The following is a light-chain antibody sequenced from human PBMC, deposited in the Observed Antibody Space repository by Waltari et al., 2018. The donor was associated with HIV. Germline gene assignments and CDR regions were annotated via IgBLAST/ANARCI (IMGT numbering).Light chain of an antibody. CDR2: DVY. J-gene: IGLJ2*01. V-gene: IGLV2-8*01. Sequence: QSALTQSPSASGSPGQAVTISCTGTSSDVGAYEYVSWYRQHPGKAPNLMIYDVYKRPSGFPDRFSGSKSGNTASLTVSGLQAEDEATYYCSSYAGSKNRVVFGGGTFLTVL. CDR1: SSDVGAYEY. CDR3: SSYAGSKNRVV.